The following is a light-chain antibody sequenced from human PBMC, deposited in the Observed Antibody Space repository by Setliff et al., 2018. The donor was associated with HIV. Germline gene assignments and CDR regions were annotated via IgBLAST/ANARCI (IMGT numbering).Light chain of an antibody. CDR1: SSDIGRFQL. CDR2: EVG. Sequence: QSVLTQPASVSGSLGQSITISCSGTSSDIGRFQLVSWYQQHPGKAPKLLIYEVGKRPSGVSSRFSGSKSGNTASLTISGLQAQDEADYYCCSYVPVRTDVFGTGTNFTVL. J-gene: IGLJ1*01. CDR3: CSYVPVRTDV. V-gene: IGLV2-23*02.